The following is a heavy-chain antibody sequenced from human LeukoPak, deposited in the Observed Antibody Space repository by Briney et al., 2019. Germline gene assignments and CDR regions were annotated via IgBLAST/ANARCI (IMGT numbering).Heavy chain of an antibody. Sequence: GASVKVSCKASGYTFTSYYMHWVRQAPGQGLEWMGIINPSGGSTSYAQKFQGRVTMTRDTSTSTVYMELSSLRSEDTAVYYCARGGVYYYDSNGYLDIWGQGTMVTVSS. CDR1: GYTFTSYY. J-gene: IGHJ3*02. V-gene: IGHV1-46*01. CDR3: ARGGVYYYDSNGYLDI. CDR2: INPSGGST. D-gene: IGHD3-22*01.